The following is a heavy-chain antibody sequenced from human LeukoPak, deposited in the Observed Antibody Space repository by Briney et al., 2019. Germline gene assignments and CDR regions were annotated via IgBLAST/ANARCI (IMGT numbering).Heavy chain of an antibody. CDR1: GGSISSSSYY. J-gene: IGHJ4*02. V-gene: IGHV4-39*07. D-gene: IGHD6-13*01. Sequence: SETLSLTCTVSGGSISSSSYYWGWIRQPPGKGLEWIGSIYYSGSTYYNPSLKSRVTISVDTSKNQFSLKLSSVTAADTAVYYCARDGIAAAGSDYWGQGTLVTVSS. CDR2: IYYSGST. CDR3: ARDGIAAAGSDY.